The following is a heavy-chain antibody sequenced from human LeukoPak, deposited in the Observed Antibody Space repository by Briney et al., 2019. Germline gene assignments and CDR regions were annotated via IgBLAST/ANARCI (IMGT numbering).Heavy chain of an antibody. CDR3: ARWGGGNNDISVGRFDY. D-gene: IGHD1-1*01. CDR2: IYPGDSET. Sequence: GESLKISCKGSGYRFSSFWIGWVRQMPGKGLEWMGIIYPGDSETIYSPSFQGHVTISADKSINTAYLQWSSLRASDTAMYYCARWGGGNNDISVGRFDYWGQGTLVTVSS. J-gene: IGHJ4*02. V-gene: IGHV5-51*01. CDR1: GYRFSSFW.